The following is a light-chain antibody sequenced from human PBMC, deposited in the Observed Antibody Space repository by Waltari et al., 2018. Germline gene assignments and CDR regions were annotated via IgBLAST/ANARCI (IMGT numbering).Light chain of an antibody. CDR1: QGISSA. CDR2: DAS. J-gene: IGKJ1*01. Sequence: AIQLTQSPSSLSASVGDRVTITCRASQGISSALVWYQQKPGKAPKLLIYDASSLESGVPSRFSGSGSGTDFTLTISSLQPEDFATYYCQQFNSYPQTFGQGTKVEIK. V-gene: IGKV1-13*02. CDR3: QQFNSYPQT.